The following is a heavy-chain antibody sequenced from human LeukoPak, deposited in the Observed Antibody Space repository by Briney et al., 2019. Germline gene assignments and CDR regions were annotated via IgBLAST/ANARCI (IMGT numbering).Heavy chain of an antibody. V-gene: IGHV1-8*01. D-gene: IGHD1-7*01. J-gene: IGHJ6*03. CDR2: MNPNSGNT. CDR1: GYSFSSYD. CDR3: ARALRRTKRTGTTGFNYYYYMDV. Sequence: ASVKVSCTASGYSFSSYDINWVRQATGQGLAWMGCMNPNSGNTGYAQKFQGRVTMTRNTSISTAYMELSSLRSEGTAVYYCARALRRTKRTGTTGFNYYYYMDVWGKGTTVTVSS.